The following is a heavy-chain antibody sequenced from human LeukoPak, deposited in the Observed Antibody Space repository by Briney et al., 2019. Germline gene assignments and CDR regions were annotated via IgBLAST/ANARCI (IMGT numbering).Heavy chain of an antibody. V-gene: IGHV4-59*01. D-gene: IGHD1-26*01. CDR1: GGSISSYY. Sequence: SETLSLTCTVSGGSISSYYWSWIRQPPGKGLEWIGDIYYSGSTNYNPSLKSRVTISVDTSKNQFSLKLSSVTAADTAVYYCATGRSYSRYFDYWGQGTLVTVSS. CDR2: IYYSGST. CDR3: ATGRSYSRYFDY. J-gene: IGHJ4*02.